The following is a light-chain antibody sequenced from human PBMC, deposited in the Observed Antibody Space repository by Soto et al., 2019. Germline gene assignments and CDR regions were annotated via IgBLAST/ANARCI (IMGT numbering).Light chain of an antibody. V-gene: IGLV2-14*01. J-gene: IGLJ1*01. CDR3: RSYTSCTTL. Sequence: FALTQHRSVSGSPGHSITISCTVTSSDVGGCNYVSWYQQHPGKAPRLMIYAATDRPSGVSSRFCGCESGNKASLTISGLQAEDYADYYCRSYTSCTTLFGPGTKV. CDR1: SSDVGGCNY. CDR2: AAT.